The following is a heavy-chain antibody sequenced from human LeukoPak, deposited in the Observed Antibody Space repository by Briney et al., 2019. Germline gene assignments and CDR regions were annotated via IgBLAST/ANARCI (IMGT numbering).Heavy chain of an antibody. V-gene: IGHV4-34*01. J-gene: IGHJ4*02. D-gene: IGHD6-19*01. CDR3: ARGPRQWPDY. CDR2: INHSGST. CDR1: GGSFSGYY. Sequence: SETLSLTCAVYGGSFSGYYWSWIRQPPGKGLEWIGEINHSGSTNYNPSLKSRVTISVDTSKNQFSLKLSSVTAADTAVYYCARGPRQWPDYWGQGTLVTVSS.